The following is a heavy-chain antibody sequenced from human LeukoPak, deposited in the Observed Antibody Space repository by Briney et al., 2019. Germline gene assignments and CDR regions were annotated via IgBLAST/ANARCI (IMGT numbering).Heavy chain of an antibody. V-gene: IGHV4-38-2*01. D-gene: IGHD3-3*01. CDR2: IYHSGST. CDR1: GYSISSGYY. J-gene: IGHJ4*02. Sequence: SETLSLTCAVSGYSISSGYYWGWIRQPPGKGLEWIGSIYHSGSTYYNPSLKSRVTISVDTSKNQFSLKQSSVTAADTAVYYCARSYYDFWSGYQAYYFDYWGQGTLVTVSS. CDR3: ARSYYDFWSGYQAYYFDY.